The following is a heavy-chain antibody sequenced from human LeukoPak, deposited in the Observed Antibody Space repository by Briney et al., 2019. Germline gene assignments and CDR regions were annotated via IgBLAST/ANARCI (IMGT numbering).Heavy chain of an antibody. CDR2: INPNSGGT. Sequence: ASVKVSCKASGYTFTDYYMHWVRQAPGQGLEWMGWINPNSGGTNYAQKFQGRVTMTGDTSINTAYMELSRLRSDDTAVYYCARGSRYYYYYMDVWGKGTTVTVSS. CDR1: GYTFTDYY. CDR3: ARGSRYYYYYMDV. J-gene: IGHJ6*03. V-gene: IGHV1-2*02.